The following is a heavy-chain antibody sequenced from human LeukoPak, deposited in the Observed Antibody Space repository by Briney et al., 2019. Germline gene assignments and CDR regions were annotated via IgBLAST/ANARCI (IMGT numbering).Heavy chain of an antibody. CDR1: GGTFSSYA. V-gene: IGHV1-69*05. Sequence: SVKVSCKASGGTFSSYAISWVRQAPGQGLEWMGRIIPIFGTANYAQKFQGRVTITTDESTSTAYMELSSPRSEDTAVYYCAREDGDYSTYFQHWGQGTLVTVSS. J-gene: IGHJ1*01. CDR3: AREDGDYSTYFQH. D-gene: IGHD4-17*01. CDR2: IIPIFGTA.